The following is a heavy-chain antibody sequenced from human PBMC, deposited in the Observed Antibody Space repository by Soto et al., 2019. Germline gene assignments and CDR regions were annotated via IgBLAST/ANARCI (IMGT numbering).Heavy chain of an antibody. Sequence: XSVKVSCKASGYSFTCYYMHWVRQAPGQGLEWMGWINPNSGGTNYAQKFQGRVTMTRDTSISTAYMELSRLRSDDTAVYYCARIVVVPAAIPPYYYYYGMDVWGQGTTVTVS. CDR3: ARIVVVPAAIPPYYYYYGMDV. CDR1: GYSFTCYY. J-gene: IGHJ6*02. D-gene: IGHD2-2*02. CDR2: INPNSGGT. V-gene: IGHV1-2*02.